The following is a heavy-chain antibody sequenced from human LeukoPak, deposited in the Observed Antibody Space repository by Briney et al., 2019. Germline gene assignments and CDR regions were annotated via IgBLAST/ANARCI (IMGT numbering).Heavy chain of an antibody. D-gene: IGHD3-22*01. CDR3: AADPTNYYDSSGYQYAL. CDR1: GFTFTSSA. V-gene: IGHV1-58*02. CDR2: IVVGSGNT. Sequence: SVKVSRKASGFTFTSSAMQWVRQARGQRLEWIGWIVVGSGNTNYAQKFQERVTITRDMSTSTAYMELSSLGSEDTAVYYCAADPTNYYDSSGYQYALWGRGTLVTVSS. J-gene: IGHJ2*01.